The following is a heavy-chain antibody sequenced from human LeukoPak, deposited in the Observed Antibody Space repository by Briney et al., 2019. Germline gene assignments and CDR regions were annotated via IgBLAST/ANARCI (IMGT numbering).Heavy chain of an antibody. J-gene: IGHJ4*02. Sequence: SETLSLTCTVSGGSISSGGYYWSWIRQPPGKGLEWIGYIYHSGSTYYNPSFKSRVTISVDRSKNQFSLKLSSVTAADTAVYYCARVIGGRVNYLDYWGQGTLVTVSS. D-gene: IGHD1-26*01. V-gene: IGHV4-30-2*01. CDR1: GGSISSGGYY. CDR3: ARVIGGRVNYLDY. CDR2: IYHSGST.